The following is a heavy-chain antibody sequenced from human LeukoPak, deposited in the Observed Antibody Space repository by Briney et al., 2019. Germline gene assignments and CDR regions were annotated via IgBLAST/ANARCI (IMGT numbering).Heavy chain of an antibody. CDR3: ARDLFRKGAFDI. Sequence: GGSLRLSCAASGFTFSSYRMSWVRQAPGKGLEWVANIKQDGSEKHYVDSLKGRFTISRDNAKNSLYLQMNSLRAEDTAVYYCARDLFRKGAFDIWGQGTMVTVSS. CDR1: GFTFSSYR. D-gene: IGHD2-21*01. V-gene: IGHV3-7*01. CDR2: IKQDGSEK. J-gene: IGHJ3*02.